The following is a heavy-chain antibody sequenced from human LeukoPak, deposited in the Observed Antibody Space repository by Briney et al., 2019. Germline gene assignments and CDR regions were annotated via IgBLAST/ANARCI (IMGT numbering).Heavy chain of an antibody. D-gene: IGHD1-26*01. CDR2: IIPIFGTA. Sequence: ASVKVSCKASGGTFSSYAISWVRQAPGQGLEWIGGIIPIFGTANYAQKFQGRVTITADESTSTAYMKLSSLRSEDTAVYACAVFPRGGSSLYYYYYYMDVWGKGTTVTVSS. CDR3: AVFPRGGSSLYYYYYYMDV. CDR1: GGTFSSYA. V-gene: IGHV1-69*13. J-gene: IGHJ6*03.